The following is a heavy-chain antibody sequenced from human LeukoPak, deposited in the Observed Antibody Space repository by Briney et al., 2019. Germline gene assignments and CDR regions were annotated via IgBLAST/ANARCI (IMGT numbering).Heavy chain of an antibody. CDR1: GFTFSSYG. D-gene: IGHD3-22*01. CDR3: ARGITMIVVAEPSDAFDI. CDR2: IWYDGSNK. V-gene: IGHV3-33*08. Sequence: PGGSLRLSCAASGFTFSSYGMHWVRQAPGKGLEWVAVIWYDGSNKYYADSVKGRFTISRDNSKNTLYLQMNSLRAEDTAVYYCARGITMIVVAEPSDAFDIWGQGTMVTVSS. J-gene: IGHJ3*02.